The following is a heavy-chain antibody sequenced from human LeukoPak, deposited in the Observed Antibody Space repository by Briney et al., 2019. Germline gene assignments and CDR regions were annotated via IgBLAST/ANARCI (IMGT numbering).Heavy chain of an antibody. Sequence: GGSLRLSCAASGFTFSSNWMHWVRQAPGKGLVWVSRINTDASNTIYADSVKGRFTISRDNAKNTLYLQMNSLRAEDTAVYYCARDQSIAGPTTADYWGQGTLVTVSS. J-gene: IGHJ4*02. CDR1: GFTFSSNW. CDR2: INTDASNT. V-gene: IGHV3-74*01. CDR3: ARDQSIAGPTTADY. D-gene: IGHD1-26*01.